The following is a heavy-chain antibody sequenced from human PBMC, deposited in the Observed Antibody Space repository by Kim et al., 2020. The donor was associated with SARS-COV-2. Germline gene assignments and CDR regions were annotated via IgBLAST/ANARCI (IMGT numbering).Heavy chain of an antibody. V-gene: IGHV3-9*01. D-gene: IGHD6-6*01. CDR3: ARDLYSSSYNYYGMDV. Sequence: VKGRITISRDNGKNSLFLQMNSLRTEDTALYYCARDLYSSSYNYYGMDVWGQGTTVTVSS. J-gene: IGHJ6*02.